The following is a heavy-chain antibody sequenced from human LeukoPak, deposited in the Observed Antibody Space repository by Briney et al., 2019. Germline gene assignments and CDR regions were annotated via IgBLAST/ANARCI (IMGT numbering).Heavy chain of an antibody. V-gene: IGHV3-15*01. Sequence: GGSLRLSCAASGFTFSNAWMSWVRQAPGKGLEWVCRIKSKTDGRTTDYAAPVKGRFTISRDDSKNTLYLQMNSLKTEDTAVYYCTTGDDYIWESYPDYWGQGTLVTVSS. CDR1: GFTFSNAW. CDR3: TTGDDYIWESYPDY. CDR2: IKSKTDGRTT. J-gene: IGHJ4*02. D-gene: IGHD3-16*02.